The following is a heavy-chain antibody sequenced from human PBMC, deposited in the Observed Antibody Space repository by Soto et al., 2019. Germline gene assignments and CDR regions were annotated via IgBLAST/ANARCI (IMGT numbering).Heavy chain of an antibody. V-gene: IGHV5-51*01. CDR2: IYPGDSDT. CDR3: ARHRMTTVTDYYYYGMDV. Sequence: PGESLKISCKGSGYSFTSYWIGWVRQMPGKGLEWMGIIYPGDSDTRYSPSFQGQVTISADKSISTAYLQWNSLKASDTAMYYCARHRMTTVTDYYYYGMDVWGQGTTVTVSS. D-gene: IGHD4-4*01. J-gene: IGHJ6*02. CDR1: GYSFTSYW.